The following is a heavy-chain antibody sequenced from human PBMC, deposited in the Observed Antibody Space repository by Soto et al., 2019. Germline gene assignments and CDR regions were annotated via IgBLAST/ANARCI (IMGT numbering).Heavy chain of an antibody. CDR1: GFTFSSYG. CDR3: AREERFGDYDSSGYYY. D-gene: IGHD3-22*01. CDR2: IWYDGSNK. Sequence: QVQLVESGGGVVQPGRSLRLSCAASGFTFSSYGMHWVRQAPGKGLEWVAVIWYDGSNKYYADSVKGRFTISRDNSKNTLHLQMNSLRAEDTAVYYCAREERFGDYDSSGYYYWGQGTLVTVSS. V-gene: IGHV3-33*01. J-gene: IGHJ4*02.